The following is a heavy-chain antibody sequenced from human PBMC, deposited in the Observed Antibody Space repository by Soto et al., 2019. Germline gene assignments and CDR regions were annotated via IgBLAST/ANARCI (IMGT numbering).Heavy chain of an antibody. CDR3: ATDPEQVIIYFDY. D-gene: IGHD2-21*01. CDR2: ISDNGGTT. J-gene: IGHJ4*02. CDR1: EFTFSNYA. V-gene: IGHV3-23*01. Sequence: GGSLRLSCASSEFTFSNYAMSWVRQAPGKGLEWVSSISDNGGTTYYADSVKGRFTISRDNSKNTLYLQMNSLRAEDTAVYYCATDPEQVIIYFDYWGQGTLVTISS.